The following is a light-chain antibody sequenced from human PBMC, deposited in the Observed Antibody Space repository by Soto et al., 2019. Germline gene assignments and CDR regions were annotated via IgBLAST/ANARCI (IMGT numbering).Light chain of an antibody. CDR1: QSVSSN. Sequence: EIVLTQSPATLSLSPGERATLSCRASQSVSSNLAWYQQKPGQAPRLLISDASNRATGVPARFSGSGSGTDFTLTISSLVPEDFAVYYCQQRYNWPPLTFGGGTKLEIK. CDR2: DAS. CDR3: QQRYNWPPLT. V-gene: IGKV3-11*01. J-gene: IGKJ4*01.